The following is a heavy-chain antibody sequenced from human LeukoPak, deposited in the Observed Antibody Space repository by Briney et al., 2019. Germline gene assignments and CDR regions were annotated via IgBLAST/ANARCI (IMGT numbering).Heavy chain of an antibody. CDR2: IAHGGSR. J-gene: IGHJ6*04. Sequence: SGTLSLTCGVSGGSIDSTNYWSLGRPAPGKGLEWIGEIAHGGSRNYNPSLRGRFALSFDSANNYFSLRLTAVTAADTALYLYTGENTPVCPFAFWGERVMGTVSS. V-gene: IGHV4-4*02. CDR1: GGSIDSTNY. D-gene: IGHD3-3*01. CDR3: TGENTPVCPFAF.